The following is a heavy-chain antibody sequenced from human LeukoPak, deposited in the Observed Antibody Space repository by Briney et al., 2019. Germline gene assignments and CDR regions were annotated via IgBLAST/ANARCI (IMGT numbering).Heavy chain of an antibody. D-gene: IGHD3-22*01. Sequence: ASVKVSCKASGYTFTNYAISWVRQAPGQGLEWMGWISAYNGNTNYAQKLQGRVTMTTDTSTSTAYMELRSLRSDDTAVYYCARDYYYDSSGPFHFGYWGQGTLVTVSS. CDR3: ARDYYYDSSGPFHFGY. V-gene: IGHV1-18*01. CDR2: ISAYNGNT. J-gene: IGHJ4*02. CDR1: GYTFTNYA.